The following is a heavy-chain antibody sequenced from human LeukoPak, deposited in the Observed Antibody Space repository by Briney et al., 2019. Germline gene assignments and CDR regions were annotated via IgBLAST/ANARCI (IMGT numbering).Heavy chain of an antibody. CDR3: AREHAPDYGDYYFDY. D-gene: IGHD4-17*01. CDR2: ISYDGSNK. V-gene: IGHV3-30-3*01. CDR1: GFTFSSYA. J-gene: IGHJ4*02. Sequence: GRSLRLSCAASGFTFSSYAMHWVRQAPGKGLEWVAVISYDGSNKYYADSVKGRFTISRDNSKSTLYLQMNSLRAEDTAVYYCAREHAPDYGDYYFDYWGQGTLVTVSS.